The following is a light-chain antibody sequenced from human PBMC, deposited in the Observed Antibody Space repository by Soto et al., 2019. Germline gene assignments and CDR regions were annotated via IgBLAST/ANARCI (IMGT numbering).Light chain of an antibody. CDR2: AVT. CDR3: SSYAGSRVLV. J-gene: IGLJ2*01. V-gene: IGLV2-14*01. Sequence: QSALTQPASVSGSPGQSITISCTGTSSDVGGYNYVSWYQQHPGKAPKLMIYAVTDRPSGVSSRFSGSKSGNTASLTISGLQAEDEADYYCSSYAGSRVLVLGGGTKLTVL. CDR1: SSDVGGYNY.